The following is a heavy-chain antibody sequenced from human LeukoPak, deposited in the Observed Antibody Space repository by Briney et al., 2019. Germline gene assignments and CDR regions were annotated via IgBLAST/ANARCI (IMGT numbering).Heavy chain of an antibody. J-gene: IGHJ6*02. V-gene: IGHV3-23*01. D-gene: IGHD3-3*01. Sequence: GGSLRLSCAAFGFTFSSYAMSWVRQAPGKGLEWVSAISGSGGSTYYADSVKGRFTISRDNSKNTLYLQMNSLRAEDTAVYYCAKGTLKATIFGVVPFYYYGMDVWGQGTTVTVSS. CDR2: ISGSGGST. CDR1: GFTFSSYA. CDR3: AKGTLKATIFGVVPFYYYGMDV.